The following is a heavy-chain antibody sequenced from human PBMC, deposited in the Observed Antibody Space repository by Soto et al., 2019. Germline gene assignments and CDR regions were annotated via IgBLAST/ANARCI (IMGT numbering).Heavy chain of an antibody. CDR3: AADRPSGSSFNY. D-gene: IGHD1-26*01. CDR1: GFTFTSSA. V-gene: IGHV1-58*01. CDR2: IVVGSGNT. J-gene: IGHJ4*02. Sequence: ASVKVSCKASGFTFTSSAVQWVRQARGQRLEWIGWIVVGSGNTNYAQKFQERVTITRDMSTSTAYMELSSLRSEDTAVYYCAADRPSGSSFNYWGQGTLVTVSS.